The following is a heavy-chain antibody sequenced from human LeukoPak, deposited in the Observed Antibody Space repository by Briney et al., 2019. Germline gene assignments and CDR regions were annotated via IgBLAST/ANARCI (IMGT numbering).Heavy chain of an antibody. D-gene: IGHD2-2*01. CDR3: ARVSGGDIVVVPAAIPQPAPQGWFDP. J-gene: IGHJ5*02. V-gene: IGHV1-46*01. CDR2: INPSGGST. Sequence: ASVKVSCKASGYTFTSYYMHWVRQAPGQGLEWMGIINPSGGSTSYAQKFQGRVTMTRDTSTSTVYMELSSLRSEDTAVYYCARVSGGDIVVVPAAIPQPAPQGWFDPWGQGTLVTVSS. CDR1: GYTFTSYY.